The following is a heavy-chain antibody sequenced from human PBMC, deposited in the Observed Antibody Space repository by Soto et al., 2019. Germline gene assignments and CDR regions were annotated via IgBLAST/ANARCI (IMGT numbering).Heavy chain of an antibody. CDR3: ARVDGYTFPNDY. Sequence: WGSLRLSCVASGFTFSAYSIIFFRQSPGKGLEWVSSITSGSDYIYYADSLKGRFTISRDNAKNSLYLKMHSLRAEDTAFYYCARVDGYTFPNDYWGQGTPVTVSS. D-gene: IGHD5-12*01. CDR2: ITSGSDYI. V-gene: IGHV3-21*01. CDR1: GFTFSAYS. J-gene: IGHJ4*02.